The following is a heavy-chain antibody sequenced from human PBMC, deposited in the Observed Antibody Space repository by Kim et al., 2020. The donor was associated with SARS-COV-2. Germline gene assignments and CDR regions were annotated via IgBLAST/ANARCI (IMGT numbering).Heavy chain of an antibody. Sequence: SVKVSCKASGGTFSSYAISWVRQAPGQGLEWMGGIIPIFGTANYAQKFQGRVTITADESTSTAYMELSSLRSEDTAVYYCAKSGAAGTPGPYYYYGMDVWGQGTTVTVSS. CDR1: GGTFSSYA. V-gene: IGHV1-69*13. D-gene: IGHD6-13*01. CDR2: IIPIFGTA. CDR3: AKSGAAGTPGPYYYYGMDV. J-gene: IGHJ6*02.